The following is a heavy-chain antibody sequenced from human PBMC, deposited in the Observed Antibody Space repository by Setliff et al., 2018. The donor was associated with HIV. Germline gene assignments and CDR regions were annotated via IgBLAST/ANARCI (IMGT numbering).Heavy chain of an antibody. V-gene: IGHV3-74*03. CDR2: INSDASYT. D-gene: IGHD6-6*01. CDR3: AKARSEYQLMPWYYYMDV. J-gene: IGHJ6*03. CDR1: GFTFSTYW. Sequence: GSLRLSCAASGFTFSTYWMHWVRQAPGKGLVWVSRINSDASYTEYADSVKGRFTISRDNARNSVYLQMNSLRPEDTAVYHCAKARSEYQLMPWYYYMDVWGKGTTVTVSS.